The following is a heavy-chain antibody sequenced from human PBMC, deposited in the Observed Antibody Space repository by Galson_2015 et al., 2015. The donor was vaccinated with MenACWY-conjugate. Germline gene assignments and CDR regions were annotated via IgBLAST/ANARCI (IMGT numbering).Heavy chain of an antibody. CDR2: IKADGSFS. V-gene: IGHV3-74*01. CDR1: GFTFNNYW. J-gene: IGHJ4*02. CDR3: ARDNNWSFVS. D-gene: IGHD1-1*01. Sequence: SLRLSCAASGFTFNNYWMHWVRQPPGKGLEWISYIKADGSFSNYADSVKGRFTISTDNAKNMVYLQMDGLGDEDTAVYFCARDNNWSFVSGGQGPL.